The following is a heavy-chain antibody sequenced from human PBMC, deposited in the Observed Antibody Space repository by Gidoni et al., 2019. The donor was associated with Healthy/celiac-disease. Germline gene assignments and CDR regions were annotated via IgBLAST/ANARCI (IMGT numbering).Heavy chain of an antibody. D-gene: IGHD2-15*01. V-gene: IGHV3-30*18. CDR1: GFTFSSYG. CDR2: ISYDGSNK. J-gene: IGHJ6*02. CDR3: AKGILGYCSGGSCYSFSYYYGMDV. Sequence: QVQLVESGGGVVQHGRSMRLYCAAPGFTFSSYGMNWVRQAPGKGLEWVAVISYDGSNKYYADSVKGRFTISRDNSKNTLYLQMNSLRAEDTAVYYCAKGILGYCSGGSCYSFSYYYGMDVWGQGTTVTVSS.